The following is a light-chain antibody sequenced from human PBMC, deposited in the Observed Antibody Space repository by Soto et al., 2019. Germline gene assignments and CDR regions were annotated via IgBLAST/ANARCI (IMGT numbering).Light chain of an antibody. J-gene: IGKJ3*01. Sequence: DIQMTQSPSSLSASVGDRVTIACRASQGISTYLAWYQQKPGKGPNLLIYAASALQSGVPSRFSGGGSGTELTLTISSLQPEDIATYYCQKYNIAPLFTFGPGTKVEIK. CDR1: QGISTY. CDR3: QKYNIAPLFT. V-gene: IGKV1-27*01. CDR2: AAS.